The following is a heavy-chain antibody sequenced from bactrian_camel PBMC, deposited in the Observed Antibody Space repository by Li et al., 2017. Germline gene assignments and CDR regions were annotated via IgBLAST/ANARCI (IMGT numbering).Heavy chain of an antibody. V-gene: IGHV3-2*01. Sequence: HVQLVETGGGLVQPGGSLRLSCAASGIFLSSYYMSWVRQAPGKGLEWVSTIYNVGDSTYYADSVKGRFTISKDNAKNTLYLQLNSLKTEDTAVYYCAKASYTWLIWYNYAMDYWGKGTQVTVS. J-gene: IGHJ7*01. CDR1: GIFLSSYY. CDR2: IYNVGDST. D-gene: IGHD2*01.